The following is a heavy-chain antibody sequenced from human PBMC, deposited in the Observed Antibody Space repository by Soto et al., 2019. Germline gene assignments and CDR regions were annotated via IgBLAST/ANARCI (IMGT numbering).Heavy chain of an antibody. CDR1: GGTFSSYT. D-gene: IGHD3-10*01. CDR3: TSGVGYYYGSGNDD. V-gene: IGHV1-69*02. Sequence: SVKVSCKASGGTFSSYTISWVRQAPGQGLEWMGRIIPILGIANYAQKFQGRVTITADKSTSTAYMELSSLRSEDTAVYYCTSGVGYYYGSGNDDWGQGTLVTVSS. J-gene: IGHJ4*02. CDR2: IIPILGIA.